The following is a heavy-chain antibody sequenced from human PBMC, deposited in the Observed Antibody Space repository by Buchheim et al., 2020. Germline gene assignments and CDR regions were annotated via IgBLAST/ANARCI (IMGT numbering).Heavy chain of an antibody. Sequence: EVQLLESGGGLVQPEGSLRLSCAASGITFSSYDMTWVRQAPGKGLEWVSGISGSGGSTYYADSVKGRFTISRDNSKNMLYLQMNSLRAEDTAVYYCAKDPINWNYGRPFWGQGT. CDR2: ISGSGGST. V-gene: IGHV3-23*01. D-gene: IGHD1-7*01. CDR3: AKDPINWNYGRPF. J-gene: IGHJ3*01. CDR1: GITFSSYD.